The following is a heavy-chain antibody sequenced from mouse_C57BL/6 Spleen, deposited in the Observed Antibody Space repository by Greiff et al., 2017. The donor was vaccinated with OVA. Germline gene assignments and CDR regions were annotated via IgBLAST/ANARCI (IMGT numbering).Heavy chain of an antibody. CDR1: GYTFTSYW. D-gene: IGHD2-3*01. V-gene: IGHV1-55*01. Sequence: QVQLKQSGAELVKPGASVKLSCKASGYTFTSYWIPWVQQGPGQGLEWIGDINPGSGSTNYNDTFKGKATLTVDTSSSTAYMQLSSLTSEDSAVYYCARRGFGIDGYYDFDYWGQGTTLTVSS. CDR2: INPGSGST. J-gene: IGHJ2*01. CDR3: ARRGFGIDGYYDFDY.